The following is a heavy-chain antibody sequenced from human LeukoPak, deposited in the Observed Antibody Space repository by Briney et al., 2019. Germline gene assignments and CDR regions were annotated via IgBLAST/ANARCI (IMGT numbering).Heavy chain of an antibody. CDR2: ISGSGGST. CDR3: AKDYYDSSGYYFDY. Sequence: GGSLRLSCAASGFTFSSYAMSWVRQAPGKGLEWVSAISGSGGSTYYADSVKGRFTISRDNSKNTLYLQMNNLRAEDTAVYYCAKDYYDSSGYYFDYWGQGTLVTVSS. V-gene: IGHV3-23*01. D-gene: IGHD3-22*01. J-gene: IGHJ4*02. CDR1: GFTFSSYA.